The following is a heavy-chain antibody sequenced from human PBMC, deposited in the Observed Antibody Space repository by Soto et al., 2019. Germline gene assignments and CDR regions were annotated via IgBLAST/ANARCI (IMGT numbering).Heavy chain of an antibody. CDR1: GFTFSSYA. V-gene: IGHV3-23*01. D-gene: IGHD2-2*01. Sequence: GWSLRLSCAASGFTFSSYAMSWVRQAPGKGLEWVSAISGSGGSTYYADSVKGRFTISRDNSKNTLYLQMNSLRAEDTAVYYCAKQQYQLLWSDWFDPWGQGTLVTVSS. J-gene: IGHJ5*02. CDR3: AKQQYQLLWSDWFDP. CDR2: ISGSGGST.